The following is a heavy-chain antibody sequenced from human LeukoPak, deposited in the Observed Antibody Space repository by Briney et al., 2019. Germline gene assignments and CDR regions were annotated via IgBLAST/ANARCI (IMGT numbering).Heavy chain of an antibody. J-gene: IGHJ4*02. Sequence: GGSLRLSCAASKFSFSSYWMHWVRQAPGKGLVWVSRINSDGSRTNYADSVKGRFTISRDNSKNTLYLQMNSLRAEDTAVYYCAKGSYYGSGSYLDYWGQGTLVTVSS. CDR1: KFSFSSYW. CDR3: AKGSYYGSGSYLDY. V-gene: IGHV3-74*01. D-gene: IGHD3-10*01. CDR2: INSDGSRT.